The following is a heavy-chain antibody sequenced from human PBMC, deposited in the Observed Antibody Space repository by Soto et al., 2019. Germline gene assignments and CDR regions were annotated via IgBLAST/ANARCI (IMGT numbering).Heavy chain of an antibody. CDR2: IWYDGSNK. D-gene: IGHD3-9*01. Sequence: PGGSLRLSCAASGFTFSSYGMHWVRQAPGKGLEWVAVIWYDGSNKYYADSVKGRFTISRDNSKNTLYLQMNSLRAEDTAVYYCARDTGPLRYFDWTNYYYGMDVWGQGTTVTVSS. V-gene: IGHV3-33*01. CDR3: ARDTGPLRYFDWTNYYYGMDV. J-gene: IGHJ6*02. CDR1: GFTFSSYG.